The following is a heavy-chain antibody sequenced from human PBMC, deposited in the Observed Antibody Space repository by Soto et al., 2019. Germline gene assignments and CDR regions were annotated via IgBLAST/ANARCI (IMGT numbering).Heavy chain of an antibody. CDR1: GFTFSSYA. D-gene: IGHD3-22*01. CDR3: ASGGHYDSSGYHAD. Sequence: GGSLRLSCAASGFTFSSYAMHWVRQAPGKGLEWVAVISYDGSNKYYADSVKGRFTISRDNSKNTLYLQMNSLRAEDTAVYYCASGGHYDSSGYHADWGQGTLVTAPQ. CDR2: ISYDGSNK. V-gene: IGHV3-30-3*01. J-gene: IGHJ4*02.